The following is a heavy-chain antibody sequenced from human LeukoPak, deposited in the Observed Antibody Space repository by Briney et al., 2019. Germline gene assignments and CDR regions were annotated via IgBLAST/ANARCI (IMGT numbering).Heavy chain of an antibody. Sequence: SETLSLTCTVSGGSVSSSCYYWGWIRQPPGKGLEWIGSIYYSGSTYYNPSLKSRVTISVDTSKNQFSLRLTSVTAADAAVYYCAKHLYYYDGSGYKTPFDYWGQGTLVTVSS. CDR3: AKHLYYYDGSGYKTPFDY. J-gene: IGHJ4*02. CDR1: GGSVSSSCYY. V-gene: IGHV4-39*01. D-gene: IGHD3-22*01. CDR2: IYYSGST.